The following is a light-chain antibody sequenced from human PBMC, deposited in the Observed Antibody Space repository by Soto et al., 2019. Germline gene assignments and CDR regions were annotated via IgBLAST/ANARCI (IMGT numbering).Light chain of an antibody. Sequence: QSVPTQPASVSGSPGQSITISCTGTSSDVGGYNYVSWYQQYPGKAPKLVFSQVTNRPSGVSNRFSGSKSGNTASLTISGLQAEDEADYYCSSYTSDITWVFGGGTKVTVL. CDR2: QVT. CDR3: SSYTSDITWV. J-gene: IGLJ3*02. V-gene: IGLV2-14*01. CDR1: SSDVGGYNY.